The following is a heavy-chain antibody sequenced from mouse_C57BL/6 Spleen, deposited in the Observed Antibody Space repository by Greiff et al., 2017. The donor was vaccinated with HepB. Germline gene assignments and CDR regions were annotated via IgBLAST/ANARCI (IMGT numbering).Heavy chain of an antibody. D-gene: IGHD3-1*01. CDR2: IYPGDGDT. CDR3: ARWHPGDY. J-gene: IGHJ2*01. Sequence: VQLQQSGPELVKPGASVKISCKASGYAFSSSWMNWVKQRPGKGLEWIGRIYPGDGDTNYNGKFKGKATLTADKSSSTAYMQLSSLTSEDSAVYCCARWHPGDYWGQGTTLTVSS. CDR1: GYAFSSSW. V-gene: IGHV1-82*01.